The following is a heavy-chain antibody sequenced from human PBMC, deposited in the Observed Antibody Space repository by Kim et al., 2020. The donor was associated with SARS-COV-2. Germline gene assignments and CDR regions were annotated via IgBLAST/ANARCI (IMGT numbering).Heavy chain of an antibody. Sequence: GGSLRLSCAASGFSFSYAWMNWVRQAPGKGLEWVGRIKTYAEGGTADYAAPMKDRFTILRDDLKNTLSLEMNSLKTEDTAVYYCTTGLGSGTYSGCWGQG. CDR1: GFSFSYAW. D-gene: IGHD3-10*01. CDR2: IKTYAEGGTA. V-gene: IGHV3-15*01. J-gene: IGHJ1*01. CDR3: TTGLGSGTYSGC.